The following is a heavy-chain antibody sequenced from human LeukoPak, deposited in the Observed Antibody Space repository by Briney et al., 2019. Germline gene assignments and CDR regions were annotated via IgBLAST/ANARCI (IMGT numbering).Heavy chain of an antibody. V-gene: IGHV3-15*01. J-gene: IGHJ4*02. CDR3: TTRGGSFSVFDY. D-gene: IGHD1-26*01. CDR1: GFTFSDAW. CDR2: IKSKTDGGTT. Sequence: GGSLRLSCAASGFTFSDAWMSWVRQAPGKGLEWVGRIKSKTDGGTTDYAAPVKGRFTISRDDSKNTLYLQMNSLKTEDTAVYYCTTRGGSFSVFDYWGQGTLVTVSS.